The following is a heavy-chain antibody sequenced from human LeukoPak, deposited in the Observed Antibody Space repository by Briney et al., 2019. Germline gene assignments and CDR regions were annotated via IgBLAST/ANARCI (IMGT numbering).Heavy chain of an antibody. CDR2: IYYSGST. D-gene: IGHD2/OR15-2a*01. J-gene: IGHJ5*02. Sequence: SETLSLTCTVSGGSISRGAYYWNWIRQHPGKGLEWIGYIYYSGSTYYNPSLKSRVTMSVDTSKNQFSLKLSSGTAADTAVYYCARGVIEDCFDPWGQGTLVTVSS. CDR3: ARGVIEDCFDP. CDR1: GGSISRGAYY. V-gene: IGHV4-31*03.